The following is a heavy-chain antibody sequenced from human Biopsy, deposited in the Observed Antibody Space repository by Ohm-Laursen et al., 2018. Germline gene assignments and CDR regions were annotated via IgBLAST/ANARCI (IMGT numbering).Heavy chain of an antibody. CDR3: AREPLSYYSDASALWVGGFDA. CDR1: GYSFTSYY. D-gene: IGHD3-22*01. Sequence: ASVKVSCNASGYSFTSYYMHWVRQAPGQGLEWMGIINPSGGSTDYAQKFQGRVTMTRDTSTSTVYMELISLRSDDTAVYYCAREPLSYYSDASALWVGGFDAWGQGAMVAVSS. CDR2: INPSGGST. J-gene: IGHJ3*01. V-gene: IGHV1-46*01.